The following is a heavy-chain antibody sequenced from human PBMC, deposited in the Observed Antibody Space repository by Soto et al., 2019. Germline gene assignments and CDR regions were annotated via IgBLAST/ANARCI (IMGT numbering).Heavy chain of an antibody. V-gene: IGHV1-18*01. Sequence: GASVKVSCKASGYTFTNFGISWVRQAPGQGLEWMGWISAYNGNTNYAQKLQGRVTMTTDTSTSTAYMELRSLRSDDTAVYNSTGSMAGAENFNYGGQETLVTVPS. CDR2: ISAYNGNT. CDR3: TGSMAGAENFNY. CDR1: GYTFTNFG. D-gene: IGHD6-19*01. J-gene: IGHJ4*02.